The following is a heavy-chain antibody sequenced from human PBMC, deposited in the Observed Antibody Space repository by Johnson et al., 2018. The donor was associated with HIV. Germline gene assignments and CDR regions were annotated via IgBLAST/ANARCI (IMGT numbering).Heavy chain of an antibody. CDR2: IKQDGREK. CDR1: GFTLSSHW. D-gene: IGHD4-23*01. CDR3: ARWGNLGVFDI. J-gene: IGHJ3*02. Sequence: VQLVESGGGLVQPGGSLRLSCVASGFTLSSHWMSWVRQAPGKGLEWVANIKQDGREKYYVDSVKGRFTISRDDTKNSLYLQMNSLRAEDTAVYYCARWGNLGVFDIWGQGTMVIVSS. V-gene: IGHV3-7*01.